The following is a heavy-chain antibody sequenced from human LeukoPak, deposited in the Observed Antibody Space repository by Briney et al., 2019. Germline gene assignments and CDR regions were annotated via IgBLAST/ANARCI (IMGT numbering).Heavy chain of an antibody. CDR1: GFTFSSYW. D-gene: IGHD3-10*01. V-gene: IGHV3-7*01. CDR3: AKDTYYYGSGSPGY. CDR2: IKQDGSEK. J-gene: IGHJ4*02. Sequence: GGSLRLSCAASGFTFSSYWMSWVRQAPGKGLEWVANIKQDGSEKYYVDSVKGRFTISRDNAKNSLYLQMNSLRAEDTAVYYCAKDTYYYGSGSPGYWGQGTLVTVSS.